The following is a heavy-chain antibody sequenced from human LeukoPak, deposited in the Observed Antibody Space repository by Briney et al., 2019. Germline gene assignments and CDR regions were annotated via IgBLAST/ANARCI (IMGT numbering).Heavy chain of an antibody. J-gene: IGHJ3*02. CDR2: ISYDGSNK. Sequence: PGRSLRLSCAASGFTFSSYAMHWVRQAPGKGLEWVAVISYDGSNKYYADSVKGRFTISRDNSKNTLYLQMNSLRAEDTAVYYCASSREYPGDAFDIWGQGTMVTVSS. D-gene: IGHD2-2*01. CDR3: ASSREYPGDAFDI. CDR1: GFTFSSYA. V-gene: IGHV3-30-3*01.